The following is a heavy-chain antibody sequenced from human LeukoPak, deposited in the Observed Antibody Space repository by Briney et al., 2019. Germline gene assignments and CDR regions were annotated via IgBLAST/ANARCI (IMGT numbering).Heavy chain of an antibody. CDR3: VGLANWGFGGDY. J-gene: IGHJ4*02. CDR1: GGTFSSYA. CDR2: IIPILGIA. V-gene: IGHV1-69*04. Sequence: ASVKVSCKASGGTFSSYAISWVRQAPGQGLEWMGRIIPILGIANYAQEFQGRVTITADKSTSTAYMELSSLRSDDTAVYYCVGLANWGFGGDYWGQGTLVTVSS. D-gene: IGHD7-27*01.